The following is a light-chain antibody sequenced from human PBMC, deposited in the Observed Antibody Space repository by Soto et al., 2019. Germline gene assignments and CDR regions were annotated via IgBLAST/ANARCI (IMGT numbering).Light chain of an antibody. CDR1: SSNIGAGYD. Sequence: QSVLTQPPSVSGAPGQRVTISCTGTSSNIGAGYDVHWYQQLPGTAPKLLIYGNTNRPSVVPARFSGSKSGTSASLTVPGLQGSDVAVYYLQSYDSSLITSVFGGGTKLTVL. CDR2: GNT. V-gene: IGLV1-40*01. CDR3: QSYDSSLITSV. J-gene: IGLJ2*01.